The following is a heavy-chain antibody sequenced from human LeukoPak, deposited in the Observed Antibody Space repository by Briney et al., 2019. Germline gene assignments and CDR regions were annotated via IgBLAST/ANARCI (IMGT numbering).Heavy chain of an antibody. J-gene: IGHJ5*02. D-gene: IGHD1-14*01. CDR2: IYYSVNT. CDR1: GGSISSSDYY. V-gene: IGHV4-39*07. CDR3: AIDRKPPGAAYNWFDP. Sequence: SETLSLTCTVSGGSISSSDYYWGWLRQPPGTGVEWIGSIYYSVNTHYNPSLKSRVTIPVETSKNQFSLKLSSVTAADTAGYYCAIDRKPPGAAYNWFDPWGQGTLVSVSS.